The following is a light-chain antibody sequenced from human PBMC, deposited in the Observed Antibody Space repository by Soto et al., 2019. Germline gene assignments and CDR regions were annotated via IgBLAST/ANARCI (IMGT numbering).Light chain of an antibody. CDR3: AAWDDSLSEWV. CDR1: SSNIGSNY. V-gene: IGLV1-47*01. Sequence: QLVLTQPPSASGTPGQRVTISCSGSSSNIGSNYVYWYQQLPGTAPKPLIYRNNQRPSGVPDRFSGSKSGTSASLAISGLRSEDEADYYCAAWDDSLSEWVFGGGTKVTVL. J-gene: IGLJ3*02. CDR2: RNN.